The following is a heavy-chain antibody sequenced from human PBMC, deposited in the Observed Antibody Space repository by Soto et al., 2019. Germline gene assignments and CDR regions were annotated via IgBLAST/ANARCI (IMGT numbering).Heavy chain of an antibody. Sequence: VQLQESGPGLVKPSETLSLTCTVSGCSISSYYWSWIRPPPGHGLEWIGYIYYSGSTNYNPSLKSRVTIAVDTSQNQFSLKLSSVTAADTAVYYCARSAAAQNDYSYDMDVWGKGTTVTVSS. CDR1: GCSISSYY. D-gene: IGHD6-13*01. J-gene: IGHJ6*03. CDR2: IYYSGST. V-gene: IGHV4-59*08. CDR3: ARSAAAQNDYSYDMDV.